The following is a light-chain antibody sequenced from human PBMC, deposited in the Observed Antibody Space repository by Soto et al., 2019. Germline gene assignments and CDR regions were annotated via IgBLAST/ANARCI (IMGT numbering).Light chain of an antibody. CDR1: QSVSIN. CDR2: GAS. V-gene: IGKV3-20*01. CDR3: QQYGSSPPIT. J-gene: IGKJ5*01. Sequence: IVMTHSPATLSVTPGERATLSCSASQSVSINLAWYQQKPGQAPRLIIYGASSRATGIQDRFSGSGSGTDFTLTISRLEPEDFAVYYCQQYGSSPPITFGQGTRLEI.